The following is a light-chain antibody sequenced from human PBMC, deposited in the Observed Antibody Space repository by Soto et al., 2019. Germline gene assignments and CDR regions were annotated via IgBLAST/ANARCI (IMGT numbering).Light chain of an antibody. CDR1: QSISSY. Sequence: DIQMTQSPSSLSASVGDRVTITCRASQSISSYLNWYQQKPGKAPKLLIYAASSLQSGVPSRFSGSGSGTDFTLTISSLQPEDFATYYCQQSYSTSRPTFGQGTRLEIK. J-gene: IGKJ2*01. V-gene: IGKV1-39*01. CDR2: AAS. CDR3: QQSYSTSRPT.